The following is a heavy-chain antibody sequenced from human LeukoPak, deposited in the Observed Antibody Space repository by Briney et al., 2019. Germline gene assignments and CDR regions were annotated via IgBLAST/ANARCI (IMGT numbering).Heavy chain of an antibody. CDR3: ARDQVRYDILTGYYLPYYYYGMDV. J-gene: IGHJ6*02. CDR1: GFTFSSYS. CDR2: ISSSSSYI. D-gene: IGHD3-9*01. Sequence: PGGSLRLSCAASGFTFSSYSMNWVRQAPGKGLEWVSSISSSSSYIYYADSVKGRFTISRDNAKNSLYLQMNSLRAEDTAVYYCARDQVRYDILTGYYLPYYYYGMDVWGQGTTVTVSS. V-gene: IGHV3-21*01.